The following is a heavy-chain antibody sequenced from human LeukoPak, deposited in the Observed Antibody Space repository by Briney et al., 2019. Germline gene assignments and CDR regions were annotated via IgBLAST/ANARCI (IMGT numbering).Heavy chain of an antibody. CDR1: GFTFSNYA. V-gene: IGHV3-64*01. CDR2: ISSNGVAT. Sequence: GGSLRFSCAASGFTFSNYAMSWVRQTPRKGLEYVSIISSNGVATHYATSVKGRFIISRDNSKNTLYLQMGSLRAEDMAVYYCARDASDIVVVPAAVGPFDLWGQGTLVTVSS. J-gene: IGHJ4*02. D-gene: IGHD2-2*01. CDR3: ARDASDIVVVPAAVGPFDL.